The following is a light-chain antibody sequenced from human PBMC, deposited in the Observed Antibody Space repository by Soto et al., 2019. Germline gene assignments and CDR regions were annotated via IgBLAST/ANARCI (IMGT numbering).Light chain of an antibody. CDR1: QGIRNY. Sequence: DIQMTQSPSSLSASVGDGVTMTCRASQGIRNYLAWYQQKPGKVPKLLIFGASTLQSGVPSRFSAGGSGADFTLTINSLQPEDVATYYCLQYSSGPRTFVQGTRVDLK. CDR2: GAS. J-gene: IGKJ1*01. CDR3: LQYSSGPRT. V-gene: IGKV1-27*01.